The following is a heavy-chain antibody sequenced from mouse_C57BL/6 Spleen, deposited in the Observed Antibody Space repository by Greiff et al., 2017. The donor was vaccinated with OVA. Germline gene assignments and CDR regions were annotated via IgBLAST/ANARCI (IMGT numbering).Heavy chain of an antibody. CDR2: IDPETGGT. V-gene: IGHV1-15*01. D-gene: IGHD2-4*01. CDR3: TRSAYDYSSFAY. J-gene: IGHJ3*01. Sequence: VQLVESGAELVRPGASVTLSCKASGYTFTDYEMHWVKQTPVHGLEWIGAIDPETGGTAYNQKFKGKAILTADKSSSTAYMELRSLTSEDSAVYYCTRSAYDYSSFAYWGQGTLVTVSA. CDR1: GYTFTDYE.